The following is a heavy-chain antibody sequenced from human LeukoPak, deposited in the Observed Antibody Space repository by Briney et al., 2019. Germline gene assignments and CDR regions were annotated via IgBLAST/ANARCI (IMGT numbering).Heavy chain of an antibody. CDR2: ISDDGSRQ. CDR1: GFTFSNYA. J-gene: IGHJ4*02. Sequence: GGSLRLSCAATGFTFSNYAIHWGRQAPGKGLEWVAFISDDGSRQHYADSVKGRFTISRDNSKNTLYLQMNSLRAEDTAVYYCARADSGNSYLFDFWGQGTLVTVSS. V-gene: IGHV3-30*14. CDR3: ARADSGNSYLFDF. D-gene: IGHD1-26*01.